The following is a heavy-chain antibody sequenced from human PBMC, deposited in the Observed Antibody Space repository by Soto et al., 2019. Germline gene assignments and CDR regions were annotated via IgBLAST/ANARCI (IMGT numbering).Heavy chain of an antibody. D-gene: IGHD3-9*01. CDR3: ARVSSDDILTGYYLWYFDY. CDR2: IYYSGST. V-gene: IGHV4-59*01. Sequence: SETLSLTCTVSGGSISSYYWSWIRQPPGKGLEWIGYIYYSGSTNYNPSLKSRVTISVDTSKNQFSLKLSSVTAADTAVYYCARVSSDDILTGYYLWYFDYWGQGTLVTVS. J-gene: IGHJ4*02. CDR1: GGSISSYY.